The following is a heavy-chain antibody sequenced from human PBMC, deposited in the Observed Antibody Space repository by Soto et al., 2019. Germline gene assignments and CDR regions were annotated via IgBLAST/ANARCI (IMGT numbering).Heavy chain of an antibody. V-gene: IGHV1-46*01. CDR3: ARARTRAYYYDSSGPNDAFDI. D-gene: IGHD3-22*01. CDR1: GGTFTSYY. CDR2: INPSGGST. J-gene: IGHJ3*02. Sequence: SVKVSCKASGGTFTSYYMHWVRHAPGQGLEWMGIINPSGGSTSYAQKFQGRVTMTRDTSTSTVYMELSSLRSEDTAVYYCARARTRAYYYDSSGPNDAFDIWGQGTTVTVSS.